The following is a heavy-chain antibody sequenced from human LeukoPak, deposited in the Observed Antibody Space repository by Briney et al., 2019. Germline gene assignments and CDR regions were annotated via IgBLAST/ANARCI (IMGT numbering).Heavy chain of an antibody. J-gene: IGHJ4*02. CDR2: INPDSGGT. V-gene: IGHV1-2*02. D-gene: IGHD3-10*01. CDR1: GYTFTGYY. CDR3: ARDLVRGVRAPDY. Sequence: GASVKVSCKASGYTFTGYYMHWVRQAPGQGLEWMGWINPDSGGTNYAQKFQGRVTMTSDTSISTAYMELSRLRSDDTAVYYCARDLVRGVRAPDYWGQGTLVTVSS.